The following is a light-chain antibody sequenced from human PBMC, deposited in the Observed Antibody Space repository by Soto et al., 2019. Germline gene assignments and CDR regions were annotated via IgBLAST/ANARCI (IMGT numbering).Light chain of an antibody. CDR1: ESISTH. Sequence: DIPMTPSPSSLSASVGDRVTITCRASESISTHLNWYQQKSGGAPQLLIQAASTLQTGVPSRFSGSGSGTDFTLTISSLQPEDFATYHCQQSYSVPITFGQGTRLEIK. CDR3: QQSYSVPIT. CDR2: AAS. V-gene: IGKV1-39*01. J-gene: IGKJ5*01.